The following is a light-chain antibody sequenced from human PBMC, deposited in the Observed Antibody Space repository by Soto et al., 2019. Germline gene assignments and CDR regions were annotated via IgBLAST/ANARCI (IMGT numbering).Light chain of an antibody. CDR2: DAS. Sequence: DIQLTQSPSFLSASVGDRVTITCRASQGISNYLNWYQQKLGKAPKLLIYDASNLETGVPSRFSGSGSGTDFTFTISSLQPEDIATYYCQQSGTFGGGTKVDI. CDR3: QQSGT. CDR1: QGISNY. J-gene: IGKJ4*01. V-gene: IGKV1-33*01.